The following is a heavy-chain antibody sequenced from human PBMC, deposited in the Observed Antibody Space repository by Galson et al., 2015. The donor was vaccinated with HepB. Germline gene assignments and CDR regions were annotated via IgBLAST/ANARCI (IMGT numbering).Heavy chain of an antibody. J-gene: IGHJ6*02. CDR1: GFSFSSYA. D-gene: IGHD5/OR15-5a*01. V-gene: IGHV3-23*01. CDR3: AKHVEVSTINRYGLDV. CDR2: ISSSGGAT. Sequence: SLRLSCAASGFSFSSYAVNWVRQAPGKGLEWVSGISSSGGATYYADSVKGRLTISRDNSNNILYLQMNNLRAEDTALYHCAKHVEVSTINRYGLDVWGQGTTVTVSS.